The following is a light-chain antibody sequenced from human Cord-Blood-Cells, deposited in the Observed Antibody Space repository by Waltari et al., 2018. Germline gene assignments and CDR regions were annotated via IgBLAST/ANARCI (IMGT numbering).Light chain of an antibody. Sequence: DIVMTQSPDSLAVSLGERATINYKYSQSVLYSSNNKNYLAWYQQKPGQPPKLLIYWASTRESGVPDRFSGSGSGTDFTLTISSLQAEDVAVYYCQQYYSTPLTFGRGTKVEIK. CDR1: QSVLYSSNNKNY. V-gene: IGKV4-1*01. J-gene: IGKJ4*01. CDR2: WAS. CDR3: QQYYSTPLT.